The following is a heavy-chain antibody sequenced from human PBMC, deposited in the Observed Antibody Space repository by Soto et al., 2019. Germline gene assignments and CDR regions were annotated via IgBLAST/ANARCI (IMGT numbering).Heavy chain of an antibody. V-gene: IGHV3-23*01. Sequence: GGSLRLSCAASGFTFSSYAMSWVRQAPGKGLEWVSAISGSGGSTYYADSVKGRFTISRDNSKNTLYLQMNSLRAEDTAVYYCARDNDSSGYYYIGTYFDYWGQGTLVTVSS. CDR3: ARDNDSSGYYYIGTYFDY. J-gene: IGHJ4*02. CDR2: ISGSGGST. CDR1: GFTFSSYA. D-gene: IGHD3-22*01.